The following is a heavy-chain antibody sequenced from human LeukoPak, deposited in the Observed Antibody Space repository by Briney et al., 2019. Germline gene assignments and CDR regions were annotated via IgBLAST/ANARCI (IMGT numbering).Heavy chain of an antibody. CDR1: GGSFSGYY. CDR2: INHSGST. CDR3: ARERVYGGNRYYFDY. D-gene: IGHD4-23*01. Sequence: PSETLSLTCAVYGGSFSGYYWSWIRQPPGKGLEWIGEINHSGSTNYNPSLKSRVTISVDTSKNQFSLKLSSVTAADTAVYYCARERVYGGNRYYFDYWGQGTLVTVSS. J-gene: IGHJ4*02. V-gene: IGHV4-34*01.